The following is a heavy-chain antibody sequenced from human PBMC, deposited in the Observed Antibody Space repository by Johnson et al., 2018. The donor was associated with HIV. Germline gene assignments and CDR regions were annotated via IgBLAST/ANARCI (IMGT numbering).Heavy chain of an antibody. J-gene: IGHJ3*02. D-gene: IGHD3-22*01. Sequence: MQLVESGGGLVQPGGSLRLSCAASGFTFSSYWMSWVRQAPGKGLEWVANIKQDGSEKYYVDSVKGRFTISRDNAKNSLYLQMNSLRAEDTAVYYCARSMGYSSGYYSASGADAIAIWAQGTMVTVSS. CDR3: ARSMGYSSGYYSASGADAIAI. CDR2: IKQDGSEK. V-gene: IGHV3-7*05. CDR1: GFTFSSYW.